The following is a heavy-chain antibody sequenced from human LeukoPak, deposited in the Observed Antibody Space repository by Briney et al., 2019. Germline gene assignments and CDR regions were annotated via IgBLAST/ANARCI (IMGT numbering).Heavy chain of an antibody. Sequence: SQTLSLTCAVSGGSISSGGYSWSWIRQPPGTGLEWIGYIYYSGSTYYNPSLKSRVTISVDTSKNQFSLKLSSVTAADTAVYYCARNVVVAAYFDYWGQGTLVTVSS. CDR1: GGSISSGGYS. J-gene: IGHJ4*02. V-gene: IGHV4-30-4*07. CDR2: IYYSGST. D-gene: IGHD2-15*01. CDR3: ARNVVVAAYFDY.